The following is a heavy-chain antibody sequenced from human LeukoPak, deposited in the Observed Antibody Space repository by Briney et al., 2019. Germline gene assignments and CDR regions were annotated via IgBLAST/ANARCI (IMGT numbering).Heavy chain of an antibody. CDR2: ISYDGSNK. D-gene: IGHD6-19*01. CDR1: GFTFSSYA. CDR3: ARAYSSGWTDYFDY. V-gene: IGHV3-30-3*01. Sequence: GGSLRLSCAASGFTFSSYAMHWVRQAPGKGLEWVAVISYDGSNKYYADSVKGRFTISRDNSKNTLHLQMNSLRAEDTAVYYCARAYSSGWTDYFDYWGQGTLVTVSS. J-gene: IGHJ4*02.